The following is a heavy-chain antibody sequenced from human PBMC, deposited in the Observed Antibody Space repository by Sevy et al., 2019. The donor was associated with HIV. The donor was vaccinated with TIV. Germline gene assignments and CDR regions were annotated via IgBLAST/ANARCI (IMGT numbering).Heavy chain of an antibody. D-gene: IGHD3-10*01. Sequence: SETLSLTRAVYGGSFSGYYWSWIRQPPGKGLEWIGEINHSGSTNYNPSLKSRVTISVDTSKNQFSLKLSSVTAADTAVYYCARERYGSGSYYYYYYMDVWGKGTTVTVSS. CDR3: ARERYGSGSYYYYYYMDV. CDR1: GGSFSGYY. J-gene: IGHJ6*03. V-gene: IGHV4-34*01. CDR2: INHSGST.